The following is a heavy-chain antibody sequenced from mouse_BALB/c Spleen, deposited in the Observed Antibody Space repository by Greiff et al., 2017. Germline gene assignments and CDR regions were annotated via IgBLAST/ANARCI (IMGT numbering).Heavy chain of an antibody. J-gene: IGHJ3*01. V-gene: IGHV10-1*02. CDR1: GFTFNTYA. CDR3: VREGGNWFAY. Sequence: EVQVVESGGGLVQPKGSLKLSCAASGFTFNTYAMNWVRQAPGKGLEWVARIRSKSNNYATYYADSVKDRFTISRDDSQSMLYLQMNNLKTEDTAMYYCVREGGNWFAYWGQGTLVTVSA. D-gene: IGHD1-1*02. CDR2: IRSKSNNYAT.